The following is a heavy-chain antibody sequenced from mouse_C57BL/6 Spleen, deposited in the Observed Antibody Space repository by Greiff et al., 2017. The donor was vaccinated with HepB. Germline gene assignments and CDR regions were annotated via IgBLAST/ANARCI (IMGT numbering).Heavy chain of an antibody. J-gene: IGHJ3*01. CDR1: GYSFTGYY. CDR3: ARLRETWFAY. Sequence: EVKLQESGPELVKPGASVKISCKASGYSFTGYYMNWVKQSPEKSLEWIGEINPSTGGTTYNQKFKAKATLTVDKSSSTAYMQLKSLTSEDSAVYYCARLRETWFAYWGQGTLVTVSA. CDR2: INPSTGGT. V-gene: IGHV1-42*01.